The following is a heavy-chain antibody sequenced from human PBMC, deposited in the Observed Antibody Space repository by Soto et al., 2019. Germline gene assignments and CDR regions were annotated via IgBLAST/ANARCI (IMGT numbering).Heavy chain of an antibody. CDR1: GFTFSNAW. D-gene: IGHD4-17*01. V-gene: IGHV3-15*01. J-gene: IGHJ6*02. Sequence: GGSLRLSCAASGFTFSNAWMSWVRQAPGKGLEWVGRIKSKTDGGTTDYAAPVKGRFTISRDDSKNTLYLQMNSLKTEDTAVYYCTTDRSGSTVLYYYGMDVWGQGTLVTVSS. CDR3: TTDRSGSTVLYYYGMDV. CDR2: IKSKTDGGTT.